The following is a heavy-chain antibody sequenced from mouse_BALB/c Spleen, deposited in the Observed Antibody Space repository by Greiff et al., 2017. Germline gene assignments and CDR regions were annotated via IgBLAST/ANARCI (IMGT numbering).Heavy chain of an antibody. Sequence: EVMLVESGGGLVQPGGSLRLSCATSGFTFTDYYMSWVRQPPGKALEWLGFIRNKANGYTTEYSASVKGRFTISRDNSQSILYLQMNTLRAEDSATYYCARDRQYGNYGGYFDVWGAGTTVTVSS. D-gene: IGHD2-10*02. CDR1: GFTFTDYY. J-gene: IGHJ1*01. CDR3: ARDRQYGNYGGYFDV. CDR2: IRNKANGYTT. V-gene: IGHV7-3*02.